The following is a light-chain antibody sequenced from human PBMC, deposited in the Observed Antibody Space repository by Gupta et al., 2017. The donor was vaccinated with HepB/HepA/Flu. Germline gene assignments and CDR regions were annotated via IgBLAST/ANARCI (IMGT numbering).Light chain of an antibody. J-gene: IGLJ2*01. CDR2: QDS. V-gene: IGLV3-1*01. Sequence: SYDLTHPPSVSVSPGPTASLTCSGDKLGDKYACWYQQKPGQSPVLVIYQDSKRPSGIPERFSGSNSGNTATLTISGTQAMDEADYYCQAWDSSTAVFGGGTKLTVL. CDR3: QAWDSSTAV. CDR1: KLGDKY.